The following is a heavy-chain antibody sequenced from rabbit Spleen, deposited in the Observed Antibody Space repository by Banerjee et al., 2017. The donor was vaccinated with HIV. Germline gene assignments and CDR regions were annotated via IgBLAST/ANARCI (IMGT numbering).Heavy chain of an antibody. CDR2: IWTSGGTT. CDR3: ARAPSANGRASDL. V-gene: IGHV1S43*01. Sequence: QSLEESGGGLVKPGASLTLTCKASGIDFSSSYWICWVRQAPEKGLEWIACIWTSGGTTWYASWAKGRFTISKSTSLNTVTLQMTSLTAADTATYFCARAPSANGRASDLWGPGTLVTVS. CDR1: GIDFSSSYW. J-gene: IGHJ4*01. D-gene: IGHD1-1*01.